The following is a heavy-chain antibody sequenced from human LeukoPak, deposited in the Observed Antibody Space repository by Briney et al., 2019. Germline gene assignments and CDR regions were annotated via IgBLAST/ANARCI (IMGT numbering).Heavy chain of an antibody. CDR1: GGSISSSSYY. CDR3: ARGGWTVNYYNFDY. Sequence: SETLSLTCTVSGGSISSSSYYWGWIRQPPGTGLEWIGNIYYSGSTYYNPPLKSRVTISVDTSKNQFSLQLSSVTPEDTAVYYCARGGWTVNYYNFDYWGQGTLVTVSS. CDR2: IYYSGST. J-gene: IGHJ4*02. D-gene: IGHD1-7*01. V-gene: IGHV4-39*01.